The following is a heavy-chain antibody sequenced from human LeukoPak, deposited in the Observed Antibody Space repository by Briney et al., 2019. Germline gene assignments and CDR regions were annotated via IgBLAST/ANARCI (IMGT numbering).Heavy chain of an antibody. V-gene: IGHV3-33*01. CDR1: GFAFSTYG. CDR2: IWYDGNNK. J-gene: IGHJ4*02. D-gene: IGHD3-10*01. CDR3: ARETLTYFYDSGSRH. Sequence: GGSLRRSCAASGFAFSTYGMHWVRQAPGKGLEWVAVIWYDGNNKDYVDSVKGRFTISRDNSKNTLYLQMNSLRAEDTAVYYCARETLTYFYDSGSRHWGQGTLVTVSS.